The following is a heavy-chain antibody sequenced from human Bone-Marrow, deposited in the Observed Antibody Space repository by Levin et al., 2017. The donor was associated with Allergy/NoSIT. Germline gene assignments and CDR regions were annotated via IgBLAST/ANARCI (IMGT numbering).Heavy chain of an antibody. CDR2: ISSSGSTI. Sequence: GESLKISCAASGFTFSDYYMSWIRQAPGKGLEWVSYISSSGSTIYYADSVKGRFTISRDNAKNSLYLQMNSLRAEDTAVYYCAREGYSYGGTEGDDAFDIWGQGTMVTVSS. D-gene: IGHD5-18*01. CDR1: GFTFSDYY. CDR3: AREGYSYGGTEGDDAFDI. V-gene: IGHV3-11*01. J-gene: IGHJ3*02.